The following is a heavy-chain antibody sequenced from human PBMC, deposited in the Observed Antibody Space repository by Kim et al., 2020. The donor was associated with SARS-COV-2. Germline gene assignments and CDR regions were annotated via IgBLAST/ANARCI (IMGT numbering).Heavy chain of an antibody. CDR3: AGGLVWLLSP. Sequence: SETLSLTCTVSGASISGYYYNWVRQPAGKGLEWIGSVHTSGTTNYNPSLMSRVSLSLDTSKNHISLKLTSVTAADTAVYYCAGGLVWLLSPWGQGTLVTVSS. V-gene: IGHV4-4*07. CDR2: VHTSGTT. CDR1: GASISGYY. D-gene: IGHD3-3*01. J-gene: IGHJ5*02.